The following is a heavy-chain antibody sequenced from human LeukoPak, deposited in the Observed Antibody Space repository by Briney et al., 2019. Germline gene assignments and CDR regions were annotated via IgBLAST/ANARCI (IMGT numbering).Heavy chain of an antibody. V-gene: IGHV4-4*07. CDR1: GGSISSYY. Sequence: ASETLSLTCTVYGGSISSYYWSWIRQPAGKGLEWIGRIYTSGSTNYNPSLKSRVTMSVDTSKNQFSLKLSSVTAADTAVYYCARVRGGGGVVSWFDPWGQGTLVTVSS. CDR3: ARVRGGGGVVSWFDP. CDR2: IYTSGST. J-gene: IGHJ5*02. D-gene: IGHD3-3*01.